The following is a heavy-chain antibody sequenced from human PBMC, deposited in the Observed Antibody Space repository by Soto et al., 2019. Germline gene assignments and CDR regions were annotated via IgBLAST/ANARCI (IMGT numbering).Heavy chain of an antibody. CDR2: IWYDGTSK. CDR3: AIDRARYYFYALDV. J-gene: IGHJ6*02. Sequence: QVQLVESGGGVVQPGRSRRLSCTASGFTFRTSGLHWVRQAPGKGLEWVAVIWYDGTSKYYADSVKGRCTISRDNSKNTLYLQMDSLTADDTAMYYCAIDRARYYFYALDVWGQGTTVTVSS. V-gene: IGHV3-33*01. CDR1: GFTFRTSG.